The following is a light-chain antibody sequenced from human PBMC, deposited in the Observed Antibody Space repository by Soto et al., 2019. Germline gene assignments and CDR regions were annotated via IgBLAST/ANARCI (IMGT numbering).Light chain of an antibody. Sequence: EIVMTQSPVTLSVSPGERATLSCRASQTIRSDLAWYQQKPGQAPRLLISDASTRATGIPARFSGSGSGTDFTLTISSLEPEDSAVYYCQQYNNWWTFGQGTKVDIK. CDR2: DAS. V-gene: IGKV3D-15*01. CDR1: QTIRSD. J-gene: IGKJ1*01. CDR3: QQYNNWWT.